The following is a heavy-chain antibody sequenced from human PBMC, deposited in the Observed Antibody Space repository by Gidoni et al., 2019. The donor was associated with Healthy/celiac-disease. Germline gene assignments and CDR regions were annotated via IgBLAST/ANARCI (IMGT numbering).Heavy chain of an antibody. V-gene: IGHV3-23*01. CDR2: ISGSGGST. D-gene: IGHD2-15*01. Sequence: EVPLLESGGGLVQLGGSLGLSCAASGSTFSSYAMSWVRQAPGKGLEWVSAISGSGGSTYYADSVKGRFTISRDNSKNTLYLQMNSLRAEDTAVYYCAKDRPRPGGGAFDIWGQGTMVTVSS. CDR3: AKDRPRPGGGAFDI. J-gene: IGHJ3*02. CDR1: GSTFSSYA.